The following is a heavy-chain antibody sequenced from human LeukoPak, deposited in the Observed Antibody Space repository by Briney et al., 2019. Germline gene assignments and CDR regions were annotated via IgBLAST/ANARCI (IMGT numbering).Heavy chain of an antibody. V-gene: IGHV3-30-3*02. D-gene: IGHD3-22*01. Sequence: GGSLRLSCAASGFTFNNYAIHWVRQAPGKGLEWVAVISYDGSNKYYADSVKGRFTISRENSKNTLYLRMNSLRAEDTAVYYCAKTNYYDSSAYPTFDYWGQGTLVTVSS. CDR3: AKTNYYDSSAYPTFDY. CDR1: GFTFNNYA. CDR2: ISYDGSNK. J-gene: IGHJ4*02.